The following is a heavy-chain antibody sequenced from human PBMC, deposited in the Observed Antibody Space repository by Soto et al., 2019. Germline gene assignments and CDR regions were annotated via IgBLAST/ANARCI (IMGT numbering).Heavy chain of an antibody. D-gene: IGHD4-17*01. CDR1: GFTFSSYA. V-gene: IGHV3-30-3*01. J-gene: IGHJ6*02. Sequence: VQLVESGGGVAQPGRSLRLSCAASGFTFSSYAMHWVRQAPGKGLEWVAVISYDGSNKYYADSVKGRFTISRDNSKNTLYLQMNSLRAEDTAVYYCARDRRWRGDYYYYGMDVWGQGTTVTVSS. CDR3: ARDRRWRGDYYYYGMDV. CDR2: ISYDGSNK.